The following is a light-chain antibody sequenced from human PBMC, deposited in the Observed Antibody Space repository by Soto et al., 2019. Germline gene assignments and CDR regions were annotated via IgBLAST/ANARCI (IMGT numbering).Light chain of an antibody. CDR3: QQGSKSIT. Sequence: EIVLTQSPATLSLSPGERATLSCRASQSVASYLAWYQHRPGQAPRLLIYDASNRATGIPARFSGSGSGTDFTLTISSLEPEDFEVYYCQQGSKSITFGQGTRLEIK. J-gene: IGKJ5*01. CDR1: QSVASY. V-gene: IGKV3-11*01. CDR2: DAS.